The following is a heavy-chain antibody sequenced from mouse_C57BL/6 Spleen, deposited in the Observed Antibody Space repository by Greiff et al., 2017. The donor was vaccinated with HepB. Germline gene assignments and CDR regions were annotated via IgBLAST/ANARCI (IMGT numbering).Heavy chain of an antibody. CDR3: ARFTYGNYGDY. CDR2: IDPSDSET. D-gene: IGHD2-1*01. J-gene: IGHJ2*01. CDR1: GYTFTSYW. V-gene: IGHV1-52*01. Sequence: QVHVKQPGAELVRPGSSVKLSCKASGYTFTSYWMHWVKQRPIQGLEWIGNIDPSDSETHYNQKFKDKATLTVDKSSSTAYMQLSSLTSEDSAVYYCARFTYGNYGDYWGQGTTLTVSS.